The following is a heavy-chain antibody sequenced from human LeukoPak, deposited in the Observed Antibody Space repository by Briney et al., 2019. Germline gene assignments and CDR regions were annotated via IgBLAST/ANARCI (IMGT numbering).Heavy chain of an antibody. Sequence: PGGSLRLSCAAPGFTFSSYGMHWVRQAPGKGLEWVAFIRYDGSNKYYADSVKGRFTISRDNSKNTLYLQMNSLRAEDTAAYYCAKGSNRLYCSSTSCYGIDYWGQGTLVTVSS. V-gene: IGHV3-30*02. CDR1: GFTFSSYG. D-gene: IGHD2-2*01. CDR3: AKGSNRLYCSSTSCYGIDY. J-gene: IGHJ4*02. CDR2: IRYDGSNK.